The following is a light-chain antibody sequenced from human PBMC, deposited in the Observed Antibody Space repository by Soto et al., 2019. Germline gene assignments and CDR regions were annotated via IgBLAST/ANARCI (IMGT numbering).Light chain of an antibody. CDR1: QTISSW. J-gene: IGKJ1*01. CDR3: QHYNSYSEA. CDR2: KAS. Sequence: IQVTKSPSTLSGSVGDRVTITCPASQTISSWLAWYQQKPGKAPKLMIYKASSLESGVPSRFSGSGSGTEFTLTISSLQPDDVATYYCQHYNSYSEAFGQGTKVDIK. V-gene: IGKV1-5*03.